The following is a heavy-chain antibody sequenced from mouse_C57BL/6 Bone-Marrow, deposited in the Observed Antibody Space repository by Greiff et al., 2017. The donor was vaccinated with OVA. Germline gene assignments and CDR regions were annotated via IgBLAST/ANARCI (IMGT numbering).Heavy chain of an antibody. D-gene: IGHD1-1*01. CDR3: TRDFITTVVGYFDY. CDR2: IYPGDGDT. Sequence: QVQLQQSGAELVKPEASVKISCKASGYAFSNYWMNWVKQRPGKGLEWIGQIYPGDGDTNYNGKFKGKATLTADKSSSTAYMHLSSLTSEDSAVYYCTRDFITTVVGYFDYWGQGTTLTVSS. CDR1: GYAFSNYW. J-gene: IGHJ2*01. V-gene: IGHV1-80*01.